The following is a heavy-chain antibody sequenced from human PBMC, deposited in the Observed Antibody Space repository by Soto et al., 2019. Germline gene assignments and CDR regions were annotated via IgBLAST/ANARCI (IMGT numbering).Heavy chain of an antibody. CDR2: SRNKANSYTT. J-gene: IGHJ6*02. V-gene: IGHV3-72*01. Sequence: EVQLEESGGGLVQPGGSLRLSCAASGFTFSDHYMDWVRQAPGKGLEWVGRSRNKANSYTTEHAASVKGRFTISRDDSKNSLYLQMNSLKTEATAVYYCASLHYEGMDVWGQGTTVTVSS. CDR3: ASLHYEGMDV. D-gene: IGHD3-3*01. CDR1: GFTFSDHY.